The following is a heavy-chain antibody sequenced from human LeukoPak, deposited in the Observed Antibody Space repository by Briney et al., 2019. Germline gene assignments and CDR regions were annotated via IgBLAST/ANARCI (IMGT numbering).Heavy chain of an antibody. CDR2: IIPILGIA. D-gene: IGHD3-22*01. CDR1: GGTFSSYA. V-gene: IGHV1-69*04. CDR3: ACSNYYDSSGYPRKGAKYFQH. J-gene: IGHJ1*01. Sequence: SVKVSCKASGGTFSSYAISWVRQAPGQGLEWMGRIIPILGIANYAQKFQGRVTITADKSTSTAYMELSSLRSEDTAVYYCACSNYYDSSGYPRKGAKYFQHWGQGTLVTVSS.